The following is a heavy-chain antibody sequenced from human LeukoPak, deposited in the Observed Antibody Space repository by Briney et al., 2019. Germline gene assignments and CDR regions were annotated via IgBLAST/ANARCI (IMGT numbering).Heavy chain of an antibody. CDR2: ISGSGGST. Sequence: GGSLRLSCAASGFTFSGYAMSWVRQAPGKGLEWVSAISGSGGSTYYADSVKGRFTISRDNSKNTLYLQMNSLRAEDTAVYYCAKVAYYYDSSGYYYAYFDYWGQGTLVTVSS. V-gene: IGHV3-23*01. J-gene: IGHJ4*02. CDR1: GFTFSGYA. D-gene: IGHD3-22*01. CDR3: AKVAYYYDSSGYYYAYFDY.